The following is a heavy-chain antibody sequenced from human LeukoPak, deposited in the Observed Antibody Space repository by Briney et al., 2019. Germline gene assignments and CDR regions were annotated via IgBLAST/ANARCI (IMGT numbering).Heavy chain of an antibody. J-gene: IGHJ5*02. D-gene: IGHD1-14*01. Sequence: GGSLRLSCAASGFTVSSNYMSWVRQAPGKGLEWVSVIYSGGSTYYADSVKGRFTISRDNSKNTLYLQMNSLRAEDTAVYYCARDMEDHGGNWFDPWAREPWSPSPQ. CDR3: ARDMEDHGGNWFDP. V-gene: IGHV3-53*01. CDR2: IYSGGST. CDR1: GFTVSSNY.